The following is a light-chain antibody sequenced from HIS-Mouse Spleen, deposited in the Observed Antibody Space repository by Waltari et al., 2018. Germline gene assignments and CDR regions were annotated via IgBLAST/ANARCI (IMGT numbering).Light chain of an antibody. CDR1: ALPKKS. J-gene: IGLJ2*01. CDR3: YSTDSSGNHRV. Sequence: SYELTQPPSVSVSPGHTARITCSGDALPKKSAYWYQQKSGQAPVLVIYEDSKRPSGVPESFSGSSSGTMATLTISGAQVEDEADYYCYSTDSSGNHRVFGGGTKLTVL. V-gene: IGLV3-10*01. CDR2: EDS.